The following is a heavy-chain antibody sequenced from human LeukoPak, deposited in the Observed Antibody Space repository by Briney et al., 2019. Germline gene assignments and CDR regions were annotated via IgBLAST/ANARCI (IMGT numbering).Heavy chain of an antibody. Sequence: SETLSLTCAVSGDSFSSHYWAWIRQSPGTGLEWIGYISHIGRTNYNPSLKSRVTISIDTSKNQFSLKLRSVTAADTAVYYCARDLVTVTKGFDIWGQGTMVSVSS. V-gene: IGHV4-59*11. CDR3: ARDLVTVTKGFDI. CDR1: GDSFSSHY. J-gene: IGHJ3*02. CDR2: ISHIGRT. D-gene: IGHD4-17*01.